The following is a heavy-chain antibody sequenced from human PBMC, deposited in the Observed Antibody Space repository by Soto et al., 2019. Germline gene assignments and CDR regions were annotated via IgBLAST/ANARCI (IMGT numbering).Heavy chain of an antibody. CDR2: ISAYNGNT. J-gene: IGHJ3*02. CDR1: GYTFTSYG. D-gene: IGHD6-19*01. CDR3: ARDGYSSGWFSAFDI. Sequence: GASVKVSCKASGYTFTSYGISWVRQAPGQGLEWMGWISAYNGNTNYAQKLQGRATMTTDTSTSTAYMELRSLRSDDTAVYYCARDGYSSGWFSAFDIWGQGTMVTVSS. V-gene: IGHV1-18*01.